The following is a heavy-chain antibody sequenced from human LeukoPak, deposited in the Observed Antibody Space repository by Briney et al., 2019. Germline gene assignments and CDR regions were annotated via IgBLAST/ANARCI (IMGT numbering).Heavy chain of an antibody. CDR1: GFTFSSYW. D-gene: IGHD3-3*01. V-gene: IGHV3-7*04. CDR2: IKQDGSEK. CDR3: ARGYYDFWSGYYTEDY. Sequence: GGSLRLSCAASGFTFSSYWMSWVRQAPGKGLEWVANIKQDGSEKYYVDSVKGRFTISRDNAKNSLYLQMNSLRAEDSAVYYCARGYYDFWSGYYTEDYWGQGTLVTVSS. J-gene: IGHJ4*02.